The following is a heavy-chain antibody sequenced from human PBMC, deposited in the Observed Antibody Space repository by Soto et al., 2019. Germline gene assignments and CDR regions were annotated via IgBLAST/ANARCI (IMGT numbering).Heavy chain of an antibody. CDR1: GGSISSYY. J-gene: IGHJ4*02. D-gene: IGHD2-2*01. CDR3: ARHEGYCSSTSCYAGDFDY. CDR2: IYYSGST. Sequence: SETLSLTCTVSGGSISSYYWSWIRQPPGKGLEWIGYIYYSGSTNYNPSLKSRVTISVDTSKNQFSLKLSSVTAADTAVYYCARHEGYCSSTSCYAGDFDYWGQGTLVTVS. V-gene: IGHV4-59*08.